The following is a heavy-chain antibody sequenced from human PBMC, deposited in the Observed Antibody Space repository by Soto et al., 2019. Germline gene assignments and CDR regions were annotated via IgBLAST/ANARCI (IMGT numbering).Heavy chain of an antibody. CDR3: ARDLIVVVPAAPDYSNYLHDAFDI. D-gene: IGHD2-2*01. CDR2: IIPIFGTA. J-gene: IGHJ3*02. V-gene: IGHV1-69*01. CDR1: GGTFSSYA. Sequence: QVQLVQSGAEVKKPGSSVKVSCKASGGTFSSYAISWVRQAPGQGLEWMGGIIPIFGTANYAQKFQGRVTITADESTSTAYMELSSLRSEDTALYYCARDLIVVVPAAPDYSNYLHDAFDIWGQGTMVTVSS.